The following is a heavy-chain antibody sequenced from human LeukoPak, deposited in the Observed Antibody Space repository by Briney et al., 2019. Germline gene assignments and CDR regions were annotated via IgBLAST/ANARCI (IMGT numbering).Heavy chain of an antibody. D-gene: IGHD6-13*01. CDR1: GFIFSGFS. CDR3: AKDRDIAAAGYYFDY. J-gene: IGHJ4*02. V-gene: IGHV3-48*01. Sequence: GGSLRLSCAASGFIFSGFSMNWVRQAPGKGLEWISYISGSSATIYYADSVKGRFTVSRDNAKNSLYLQMNSLRAEDTAVYYCAKDRDIAAAGYYFDYWGQGTLVTVSS. CDR2: ISGSSATI.